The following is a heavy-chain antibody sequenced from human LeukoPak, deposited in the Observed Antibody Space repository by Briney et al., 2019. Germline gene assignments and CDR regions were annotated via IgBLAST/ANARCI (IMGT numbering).Heavy chain of an antibody. CDR2: IIPIFGTA. J-gene: IGHJ4*02. CDR1: GGTFSSYA. D-gene: IGHD2-15*01. Sequence: GASVKVSCKASGGTFSSYAISWVRQAPGQGLEWMGGIIPIFGTANYAQKFQGRVTITADESTSTAYMELSSLRSEDTAVYYCAIQIMPKPYCSGGSCYLVVDYWGQGTLVTVSS. V-gene: IGHV1-69*13. CDR3: AIQIMPKPYCSGGSCYLVVDY.